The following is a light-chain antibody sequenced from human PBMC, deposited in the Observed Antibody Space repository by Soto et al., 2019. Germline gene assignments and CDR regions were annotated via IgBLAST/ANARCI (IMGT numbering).Light chain of an antibody. CDR1: QSVNTDH. V-gene: IGKV3-20*01. CDR2: GAS. Sequence: EIVLTQSPGTLSLSPGAIATLSCRASQSVNTDHLALFQQKPGQAPTLLLYGASKRSSGIPDRFIGGGSGTDVTLTISRLEPEDFAVYYCQQYGRQPPWTFGQGTKVEIK. J-gene: IGKJ1*01. CDR3: QQYGRQPPWT.